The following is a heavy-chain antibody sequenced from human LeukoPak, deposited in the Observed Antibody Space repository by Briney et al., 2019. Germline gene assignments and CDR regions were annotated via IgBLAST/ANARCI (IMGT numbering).Heavy chain of an antibody. J-gene: IGHJ4*02. CDR2: TYYRSKWYN. D-gene: IGHD6-19*01. CDR1: GDSVSINSAA. Sequence: SQTLSLTCAISGDSVSINSAAWNWIRQSPSRDLEWLGRTYYRSKWYNDYAVSVKSRITINPDTSKNQFSLQLNSVTPEDTAVYYCARSIAVAGIPLGFDYWGQGTLVTVSS. CDR3: ARSIAVAGIPLGFDY. V-gene: IGHV6-1*01.